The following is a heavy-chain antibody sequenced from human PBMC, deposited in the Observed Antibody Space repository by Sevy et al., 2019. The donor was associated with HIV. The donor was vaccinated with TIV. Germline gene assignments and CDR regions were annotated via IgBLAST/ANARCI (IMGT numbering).Heavy chain of an antibody. Sequence: GGSLRLSCAASRFTFSDYALHWVRQAPDKGLEWVAVISYDGDNRSYGDSVKGRFTISRDNSKNTLFLQMNSLRVEYMAVYYCARGGTYYGSGTFSASDYWGQGTLVTVSS. D-gene: IGHD3-10*01. J-gene: IGHJ4*02. CDR3: ARGGTYYGSGTFSASDY. CDR1: RFTFSDYA. V-gene: IGHV3-30-3*01. CDR2: ISYDGDNR.